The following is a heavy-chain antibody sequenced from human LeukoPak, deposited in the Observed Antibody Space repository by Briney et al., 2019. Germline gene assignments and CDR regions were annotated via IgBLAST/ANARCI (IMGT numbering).Heavy chain of an antibody. V-gene: IGHV3-30*04. J-gene: IGHJ4*02. Sequence: GGSLRLSCAASGFTFSSYAMHWVRQAPGKGLEWVAVISYDGSNKYYADSVKGRFTISRDNSKNTLYLQMNSLRAEDTAVYYCAKDFPTYYDFWSGFDYWGQGTLVTVSS. CDR1: GFTFSSYA. CDR3: AKDFPTYYDFWSGFDY. CDR2: ISYDGSNK. D-gene: IGHD3-3*01.